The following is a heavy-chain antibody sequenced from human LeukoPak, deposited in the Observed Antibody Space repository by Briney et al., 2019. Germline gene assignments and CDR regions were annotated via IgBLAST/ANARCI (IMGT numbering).Heavy chain of an antibody. Sequence: GGSLRLSCAASGFTFSSYWMSWVRQAPGKGLEWVANIKQDGSEKYYMDSVNGGFTISRDNANNSLYLQMNSLRGEDTAVYYCARGLGVLRYFDWLPYYFDYWGQGTLVTVSS. CDR1: GFTFSSYW. J-gene: IGHJ4*02. CDR2: IKQDGSEK. D-gene: IGHD3-9*01. CDR3: ARGLGVLRYFDWLPYYFDY. V-gene: IGHV3-7*01.